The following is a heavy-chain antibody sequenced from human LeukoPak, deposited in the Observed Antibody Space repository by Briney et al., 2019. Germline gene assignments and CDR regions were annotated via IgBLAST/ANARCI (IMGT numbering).Heavy chain of an antibody. CDR3: ARIRESGWELLIDY. Sequence: TGGSLRLSCAAAGFTFSSFWITWVRQAPGKGLEWVANMNEDGSEKYYADSVKGRFSISRDNAKNSLYLQMNGLRVEDTAVYFCARIRESGWELLIDYWGQGTLVTVSS. CDR2: MNEDGSEK. J-gene: IGHJ4*02. D-gene: IGHD3-10*01. V-gene: IGHV3-7*01. CDR1: GFTFSSFW.